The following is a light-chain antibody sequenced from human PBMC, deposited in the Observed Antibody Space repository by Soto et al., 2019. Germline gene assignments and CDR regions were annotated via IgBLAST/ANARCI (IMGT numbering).Light chain of an antibody. CDR2: DAS. J-gene: IGKJ4*01. Sequence: EIVLTQSPATLSLSPGNRATLSCRASQSVSAYVAWYQQKPGQAPRLLLYDASNRATGIPARCSGSGSGTDFTLTITSLEPEDFAVYYCQQRSNWPSTFGGGTKVEI. CDR3: QQRSNWPST. CDR1: QSVSAY. V-gene: IGKV3-11*01.